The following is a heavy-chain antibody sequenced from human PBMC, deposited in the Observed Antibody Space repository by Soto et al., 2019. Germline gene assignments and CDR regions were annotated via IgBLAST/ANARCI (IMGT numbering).Heavy chain of an antibody. CDR2: IWFDGSDK. CDR1: GFTFSTYG. V-gene: IGHV3-33*01. Sequence: QVQLVESGGGVVQPGRSLRLSCAASGFTFSTYGMHWVHQAPGKGLEWVALIWFDGSDKYYTESVKGRFTISRDNSRSTVDLQMNSLRAEDTAVYYCARLYCSAASCYSVGAFDIRGQGTMVTVTS. J-gene: IGHJ3*02. D-gene: IGHD2-2*01. CDR3: ARLYCSAASCYSVGAFDI.